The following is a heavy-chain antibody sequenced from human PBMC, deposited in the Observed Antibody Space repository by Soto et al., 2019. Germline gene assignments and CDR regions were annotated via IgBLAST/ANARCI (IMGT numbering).Heavy chain of an antibody. CDR3: ARDPIYYYGSGSYYQYFDY. D-gene: IGHD3-10*01. Sequence: QVQLVQSGAEVKKPGSSVKVSCKASGGTFSSYAISWVRQAPGQGLEWMGGIIPIFGTANYAQKFQGRVTITADESTSTAYMELSSLRSEDTAVYYCARDPIYYYGSGSYYQYFDYWGQGTLVTVSS. J-gene: IGHJ4*02. CDR2: IIPIFGTA. V-gene: IGHV1-69*01. CDR1: GGTFSSYA.